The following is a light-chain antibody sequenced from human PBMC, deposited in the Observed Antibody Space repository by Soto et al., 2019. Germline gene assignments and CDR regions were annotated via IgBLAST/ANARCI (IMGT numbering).Light chain of an antibody. J-gene: IGKJ1*01. Sequence: EIVLTQSPGTLSLSPGERATLSCRASQSVSSSYLAWYQQKPGQAPRLLIYGASSRATGIPDRFSGGGSGTDFTLTISRLEPEDFAVYYCQQYGGSVQTFGQGTKVDIK. CDR1: QSVSSSY. CDR3: QQYGGSVQT. V-gene: IGKV3-20*01. CDR2: GAS.